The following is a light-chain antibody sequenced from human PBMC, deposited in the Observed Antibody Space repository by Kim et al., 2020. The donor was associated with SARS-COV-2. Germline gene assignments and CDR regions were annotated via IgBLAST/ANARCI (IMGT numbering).Light chain of an antibody. CDR2: EDS. CDR1: ALPKKY. CDR3: YSTDSSGNHRV. J-gene: IGLJ3*02. V-gene: IGLV3-10*01. Sequence: SYELTQPPSVSVSPGQTARITCSGDALPKKYAYWYQQKSGQAPVLVIYEDSKRPSGIPERFSGSGSGTVATLSISGAQVEDEADYYCYSTDSSGNHRVFGGGTQLTVL.